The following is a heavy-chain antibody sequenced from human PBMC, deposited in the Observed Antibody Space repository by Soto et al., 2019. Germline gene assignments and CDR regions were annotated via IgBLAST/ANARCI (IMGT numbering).Heavy chain of an antibody. CDR2: IYYSGST. V-gene: IGHV4-59*01. CDR1: GGSISSYY. CDR3: ARAYGGTAFDY. D-gene: IGHD4-17*01. Sequence: QVQLQESGPGLVKPSETLSLTCTVSGGSISSYYWSWIRQPPGKGLEWIGYIYYSGSTNYNPSLKSRVTISVDTSKNQFSLTLSSVTAADTVAYYCARAYGGTAFDYWGQGTLVTVSS. J-gene: IGHJ4*02.